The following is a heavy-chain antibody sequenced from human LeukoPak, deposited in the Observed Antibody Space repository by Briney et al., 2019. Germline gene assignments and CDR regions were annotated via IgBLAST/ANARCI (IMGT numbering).Heavy chain of an antibody. CDR1: GGSISSADFY. CDR3: ARGSDFFDY. CDR2: VYYSGSA. Sequence: SQTLSLTCAVSGGSISSADFYWSWIRQHPGKGLEWIGFVYYSGSAYYNPSLKSRVSISIDTSKNQFSLTLNSVTAADTAVYYCARGSDFFDYWGQGTLVTVSS. V-gene: IGHV4-31*11. J-gene: IGHJ4*02.